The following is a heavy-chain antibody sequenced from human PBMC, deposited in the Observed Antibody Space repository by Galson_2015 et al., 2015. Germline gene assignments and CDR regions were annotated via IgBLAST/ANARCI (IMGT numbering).Heavy chain of an antibody. J-gene: IGHJ5*02. V-gene: IGHV4-34*01. CDR2: INHSGST. D-gene: IGHD3-3*01. CDR3: ARDCPYSYYDFWSGWNWFDP. CDR1: GGSFSGYY. Sequence: SETLSLTCAVYGGSFSGYYWSWIRQPPGKGLEWIGEINHSGSTNYNPSLKSRVTISVDTSKNQFSLKLSSVTAADTAVYYCARDCPYSYYDFWSGWNWFDPWGQGTLVTVSS.